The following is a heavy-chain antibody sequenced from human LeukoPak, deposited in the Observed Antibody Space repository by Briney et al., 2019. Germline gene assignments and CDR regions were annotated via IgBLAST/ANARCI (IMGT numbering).Heavy chain of an antibody. V-gene: IGHV3-21*01. CDR2: INGRGSSI. CDR1: GFTFRTYT. Sequence: PGGSLRLSCAASGFTFRTYTMSWVRQAPGKGLEWVSSINGRGSSIYYADSVKGRVTISRDNAKNSVYLQMNSPRADDTAMYYCARTPSWLSSSSRSSWPHDSWGQGTQVTVSS. CDR3: ARTPSWLSSSSRSSWPHDS. J-gene: IGHJ4*02. D-gene: IGHD6-13*01.